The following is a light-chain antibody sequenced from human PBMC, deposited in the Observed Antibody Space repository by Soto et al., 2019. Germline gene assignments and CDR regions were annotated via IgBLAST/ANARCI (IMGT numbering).Light chain of an antibody. CDR2: NNA. V-gene: IGLV1-40*01. J-gene: IGLJ1*01. CDR3: QSHDNSLSGFYV. Sequence: QSVLTQPPSVSGAAGQRVTISCTGSSSNIGAGYAVHWYQKLPGTGPKLLIYNNAIRPSGVPDRFSGPRSGTSASLAITGLQAEDEADYYCQSHDNSLSGFYVFGNGTKVTVL. CDR1: SSNIGAGYA.